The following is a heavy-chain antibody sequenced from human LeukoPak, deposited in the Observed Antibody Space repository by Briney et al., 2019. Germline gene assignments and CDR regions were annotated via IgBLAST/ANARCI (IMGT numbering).Heavy chain of an antibody. D-gene: IGHD1-1*01. CDR2: IIPISGTA. V-gene: IGHV1-69*13. CDR3: ARDLDTTANTYFDY. Sequence: SVKVSCKASGGTFSTYTLNWVRQAPGQGLEWMGGIIPISGTANYAQKFQGRVTITADESTSTAYMELSSLRSEDTAVYYCARDLDTTANTYFDYWGQGTLVTVSS. CDR1: GGTFSTYT. J-gene: IGHJ4*02.